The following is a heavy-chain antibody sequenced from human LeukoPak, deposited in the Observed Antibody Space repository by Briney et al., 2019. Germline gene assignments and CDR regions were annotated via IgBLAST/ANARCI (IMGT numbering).Heavy chain of an antibody. Sequence: PGGSLRLSCAASGFTFSSYGMSWVRQAPGKGLEWVSAISGSGGSTYYADSVKGRFTISRDNSKNTLYLQMNSLRAEDTAVYYCAKGKYSGYYYYMDVWGKGTTVTVSS. D-gene: IGHD1-26*01. CDR3: AKGKYSGYYYYMDV. CDR1: GFTFSSYG. CDR2: ISGSGGST. V-gene: IGHV3-23*01. J-gene: IGHJ6*03.